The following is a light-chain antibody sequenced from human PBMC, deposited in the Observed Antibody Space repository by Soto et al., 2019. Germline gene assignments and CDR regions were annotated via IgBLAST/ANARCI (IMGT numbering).Light chain of an antibody. CDR3: SSFTSSTTYV. V-gene: IGLV2-14*01. J-gene: IGLJ1*01. CDR1: SSDVGNYNY. Sequence: QSALTQSASVSGSPGQSITISCTGTSSDVGNYNYVSWYQQHPGEVPKLIIFNVNNRPSGVSNRFSGSKSGNTASLTISGLQAEDEADYYCSSFTSSTTYVFGTWTKRTVL. CDR2: NVN.